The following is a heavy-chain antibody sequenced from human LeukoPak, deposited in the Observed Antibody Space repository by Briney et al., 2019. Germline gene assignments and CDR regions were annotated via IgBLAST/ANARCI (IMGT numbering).Heavy chain of an antibody. CDR3: AREDIVLMVYGMDV. D-gene: IGHD2-8*01. V-gene: IGHV1-8*01. CDR1: GYTFTSYD. J-gene: IGHJ6*02. Sequence: GASVKVSCKASGYTFTSYDINWVRQATGQGLEWMGWMNPNSGNTGYAQKFQGRVTITRDTSASTAYMELSSLRSEDTAVYYCAREDIVLMVYGMDVWGQGTTVTVSS. CDR2: MNPNSGNT.